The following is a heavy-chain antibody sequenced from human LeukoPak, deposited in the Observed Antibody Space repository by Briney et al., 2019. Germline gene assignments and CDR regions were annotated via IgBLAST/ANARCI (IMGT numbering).Heavy chain of an antibody. J-gene: IGHJ6*03. Sequence: GGSLRLSCEASGFTFSNSAMSWVRQAPGKGLEWVSGISASGHYTYNADSAKGRFTISRDNSKNTLYLQMNSLRAEDTALYFCAKDGSWGDYYFYFHIDVWGKGTTVTVSS. D-gene: IGHD3-16*01. CDR2: ISASGHYT. CDR1: GFTFSNSA. CDR3: AKDGSWGDYYFYFHIDV. V-gene: IGHV3-23*01.